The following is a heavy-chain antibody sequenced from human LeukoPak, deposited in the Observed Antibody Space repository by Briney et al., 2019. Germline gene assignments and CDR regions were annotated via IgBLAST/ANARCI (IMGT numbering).Heavy chain of an antibody. D-gene: IGHD3-22*01. J-gene: IGHJ6*02. CDR1: GFTFSSYA. Sequence: GGSLRLSCAASGFTFSSYAMHWVRQAPGKGLEWVAVISYDGSNKYYADSVKGRFTISRDNSKNTLYLQMNSLRAEDTAVYYCARDLDYYDSSGYYPTGYYYGRDVWGQGTTVTVSS. CDR3: ARDLDYYDSSGYYPTGYYYGRDV. CDR2: ISYDGSNK. V-gene: IGHV3-30-3*01.